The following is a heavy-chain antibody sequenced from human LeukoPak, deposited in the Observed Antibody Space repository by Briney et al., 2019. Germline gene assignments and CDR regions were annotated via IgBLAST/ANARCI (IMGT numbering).Heavy chain of an antibody. CDR3: ARVGIVASFDY. J-gene: IGHJ4*02. V-gene: IGHV3-48*03. CDR1: GFTFSSYE. D-gene: IGHD5-12*01. Sequence: GGSLRLSCAASGFTFSSYEMNWVRQAPGKGLEWVSYISSSGSTIYYAGSVKGRFTISRDNAKNSLYLQMNSLRAEDTAVYYCARVGIVASFDYWGQGTLVTVSS. CDR2: ISSSGSTI.